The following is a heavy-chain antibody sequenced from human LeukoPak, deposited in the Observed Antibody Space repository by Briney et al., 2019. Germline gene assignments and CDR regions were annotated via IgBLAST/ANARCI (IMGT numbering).Heavy chain of an antibody. D-gene: IGHD3-10*01. J-gene: IGHJ4*02. CDR1: GVSISSSNW. CDR3: ARYWFGYFDY. Sequence: PSGTLSLTCAVSGVSISSSNWWNWVRQPPGKGLEWIGEIYHSGSTNYNPSLKSRVTISVDTSKNQFSLKLSSVTAADTAVYYCARYWFGYFDYWGQGTLVTVSS. CDR2: IYHSGST. V-gene: IGHV4-4*02.